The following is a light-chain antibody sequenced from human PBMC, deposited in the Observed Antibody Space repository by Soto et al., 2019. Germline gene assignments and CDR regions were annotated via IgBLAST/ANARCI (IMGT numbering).Light chain of an antibody. J-gene: IGKJ1*01. CDR3: QQYKSYST. Sequence: DIQMTQSPSTLSASLGDRVTITCRASQSISTWLAWYQQKPGKAPKLLIYDASSLESGVPSRFSGSVSGTEFTLTISSLQPDDFATYYCQQYKSYSTFGQGTKVDIK. CDR2: DAS. CDR1: QSISTW. V-gene: IGKV1-5*01.